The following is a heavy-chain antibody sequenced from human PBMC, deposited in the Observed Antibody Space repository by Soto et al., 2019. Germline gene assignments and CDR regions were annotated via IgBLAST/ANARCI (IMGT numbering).Heavy chain of an antibody. V-gene: IGHV3-11*01. J-gene: IGHJ3*02. CDR3: ARVETLRDPLDAFDI. CDR2: ISSSGSTI. D-gene: IGHD1-1*01. Sequence: QVQLVESGGGLVKPGGSLRLSCAASGFTFSDYYMSWIRQAPVKGLEWVSYISSSGSTIYYADSVKGRFTISRDNGKFSLYLQMNSLRAEDTAVYYCARVETLRDPLDAFDIWGQGTMVTVSS. CDR1: GFTFSDYY.